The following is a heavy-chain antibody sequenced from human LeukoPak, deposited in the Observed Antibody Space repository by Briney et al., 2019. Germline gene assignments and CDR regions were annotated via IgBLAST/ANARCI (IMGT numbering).Heavy chain of an antibody. CDR1: GFPFSHSA. V-gene: IGHV3-23*01. J-gene: IGHJ4*02. CDR2: IGGSGDTT. CDR3: ARRDAANSKGLDF. Sequence: GGSLRLSCAASGFPFSHSAMSWVRQAPRQGLEWFSAIGGSGDTTYYADSVTGRFTISRDNAKNTLYLQINSLRAEDTALYFCARRDAANSKGLDFWGQGTQVTVSS. D-gene: IGHD4/OR15-4a*01.